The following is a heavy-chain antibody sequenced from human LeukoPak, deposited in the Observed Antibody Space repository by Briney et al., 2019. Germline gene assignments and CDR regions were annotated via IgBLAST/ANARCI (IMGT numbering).Heavy chain of an antibody. CDR1: GGTFSSYA. D-gene: IGHD3-3*01. J-gene: IGHJ6*02. V-gene: IGHV1-18*01. Sequence: ASVKVSCEASGGTFSSYAISWVRQAPGQGLEWMGWISAYNGNTNYAQKLQGRVTMTTDTSTSTAYMELRSLRSDDTAVYYCARDTIFGVVTYYYYGMDVWGQGPRSPSP. CDR3: ARDTIFGVVTYYYYGMDV. CDR2: ISAYNGNT.